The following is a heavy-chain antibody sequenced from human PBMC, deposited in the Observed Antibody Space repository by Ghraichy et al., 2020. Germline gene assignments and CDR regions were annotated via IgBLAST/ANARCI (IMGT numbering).Heavy chain of an antibody. CDR2: IGSTGTT. Sequence: GGSLRLSCTASGFTFRTYAMCWVRQAAGKGLEWVSTIGSTGTTYYADSVRGRFTISRDNSKNSLYLQMNSLRADDTAIYYCARTEYGEPPFGGYWGRGTLVTVSS. CDR3: ARTEYGEPPFGGY. D-gene: IGHD4-17*01. V-gene: IGHV3-23*01. J-gene: IGHJ4*02. CDR1: GFTFRTYA.